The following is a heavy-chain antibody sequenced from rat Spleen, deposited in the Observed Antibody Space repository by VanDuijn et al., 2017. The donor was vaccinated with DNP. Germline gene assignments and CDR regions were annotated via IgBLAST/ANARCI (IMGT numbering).Heavy chain of an antibody. Sequence: EVQLVESGGGLVQPGRSLKLSCVASGFTFSDYNMAWVRQAPKKGLEWVASLSPSGGSTYYRDSVKGRITISRDNAKSTLYLQMNSLRSEDTATYYCTRSTDNSGPFDYWGQGVMVTVSS. D-gene: IGHD4-3*01. CDR1: GFTFSDYN. V-gene: IGHV5S23*01. CDR3: TRSTDNSGPFDY. CDR2: LSPSGGST. J-gene: IGHJ2*01.